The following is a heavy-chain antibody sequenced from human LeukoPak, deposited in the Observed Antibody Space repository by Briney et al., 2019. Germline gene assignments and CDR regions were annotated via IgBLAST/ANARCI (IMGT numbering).Heavy chain of an antibody. CDR3: AQLQMDV. J-gene: IGHJ6*03. D-gene: IGHD2-2*01. CDR1: RGTFSSYA. V-gene: IGHV1-69*13. CDR2: IIPIFGTA. Sequence: SVKVSCKASRGTFSSYAISWVGQAPGHPLEWMGGIIPIFGTANYAQKFQGRVTITADESTSTASIELGGLRSEDTALCCRAQLQMDVWGKGTTVTLS.